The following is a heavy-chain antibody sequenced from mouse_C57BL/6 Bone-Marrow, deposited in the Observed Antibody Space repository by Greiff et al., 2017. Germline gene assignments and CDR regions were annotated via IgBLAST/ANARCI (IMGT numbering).Heavy chain of an antibody. CDR2: IYPRSGNT. J-gene: IGHJ4*01. V-gene: IGHV1-81*01. CDR1: GYTFTSYG. Sequence: VQLQESGAELARPGASVKLSCKASGYTFTSYGISWVKQRTGQGLEWIGEIYPRSGNTYYNEKFKGKATLTADKSSSTAYMELRSLTSEDSAVYFCARWALYYAMDYWGQGTSVTVSA. CDR3: ARWALYYAMDY.